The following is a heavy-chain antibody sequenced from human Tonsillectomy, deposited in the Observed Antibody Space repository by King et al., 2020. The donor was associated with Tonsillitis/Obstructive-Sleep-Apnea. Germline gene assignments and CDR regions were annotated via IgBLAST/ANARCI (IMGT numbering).Heavy chain of an antibody. J-gene: IGHJ6*03. V-gene: IGHV3-21*01. Sequence: QLVQSGGGLVKPGGSLRLSCAASGFTFSSSSMNWVRQAPGKGLEWVSFISSSSTYIYYADSLKGRFTISRDNAKNSLYLQMNSLRAEDTAVYYCARVTTVTIGYYYMDVWGEGTTVTVSS. CDR3: ARVTTVTIGYYYMDV. CDR1: GFTFSSSS. D-gene: IGHD4-17*01. CDR2: ISSSSTYI.